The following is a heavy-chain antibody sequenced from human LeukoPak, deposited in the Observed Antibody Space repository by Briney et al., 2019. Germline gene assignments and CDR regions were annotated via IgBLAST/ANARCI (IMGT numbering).Heavy chain of an antibody. Sequence: GSSLRLSCAASGFTFDDYAMHWVRQAPGKGLEWVSGISWNSGSIGYADSVKGRFTISRDNAKNSLYLQMNSLRAEDTALYYCAKDMGGYYGSGSYFSAWGQGTLVTVSS. J-gene: IGHJ4*02. V-gene: IGHV3-9*01. CDR2: ISWNSGSI. CDR3: AKDMGGYYGSGSYFSA. D-gene: IGHD3-10*01. CDR1: GFTFDDYA.